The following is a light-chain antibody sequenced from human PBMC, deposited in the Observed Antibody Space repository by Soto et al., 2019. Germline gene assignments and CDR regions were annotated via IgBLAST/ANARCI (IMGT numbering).Light chain of an antibody. Sequence: DIQMTQSPSTLSASVGDRVTITCRASQSIDTWLAWHQQKPGQVPKLLISKASSLESGVPSRFSGSGSGTDFTLTISRLEPEDFAVYYCQQYRTFGQGTKVDIK. J-gene: IGKJ1*01. V-gene: IGKV1-5*03. CDR2: KAS. CDR1: QSIDTW. CDR3: QQYRT.